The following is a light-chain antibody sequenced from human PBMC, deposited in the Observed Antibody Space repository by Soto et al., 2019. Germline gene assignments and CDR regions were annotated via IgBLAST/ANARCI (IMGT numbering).Light chain of an antibody. J-gene: IGKJ1*01. CDR1: QSVSSN. CDR2: GAS. CDR3: QQYNNWPPGT. Sequence: EIVMTQSPATLSVSPGERATLSCRASQSVSSNLAWYQQKPGQAPRLLIYGASTRATGIPARFSGSGSGTEFTPIISSQQSEDFAVYYCQQYNNWPPGTFGQGTKVEI. V-gene: IGKV3-15*01.